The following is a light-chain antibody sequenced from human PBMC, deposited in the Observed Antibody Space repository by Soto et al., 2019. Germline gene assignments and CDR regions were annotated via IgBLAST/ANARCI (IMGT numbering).Light chain of an antibody. CDR1: QGISSY. V-gene: IGKV1-8*01. J-gene: IGKJ1*01. Sequence: AIRMTQSPSSLSASTGDRVTITCRASQGISSYLAWYQQKPGKAPKLLIYAASTLQSGVPSRFSGSGSGTDFTLTISCLQSEDFATYYCQQYYSYPRTFGQATKGEIK. CDR3: QQYYSYPRT. CDR2: AAS.